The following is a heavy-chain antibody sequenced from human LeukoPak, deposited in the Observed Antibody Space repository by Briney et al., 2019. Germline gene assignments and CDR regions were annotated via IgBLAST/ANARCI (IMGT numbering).Heavy chain of an antibody. D-gene: IGHD3-22*01. J-gene: IGHJ4*02. CDR3: ARGVLDYYESSGYPLDY. V-gene: IGHV4-38-2*02. CDR1: GNSISSGYY. CDR2: IYHSGST. Sequence: SETLSLTCTVSGNSISSGYYWGWIRQPPGKGLEWIGTIYHSGSTYYNPSLKSRVTISVDTSKNQFSLKLSSVTAADTAVYYCARGVLDYYESSGYPLDYWGQGTLVTVSS.